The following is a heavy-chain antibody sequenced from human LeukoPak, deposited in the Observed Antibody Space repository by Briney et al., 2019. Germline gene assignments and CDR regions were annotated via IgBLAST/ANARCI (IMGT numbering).Heavy chain of an antibody. CDR1: GGSFSGYY. CDR2: IDPSGRT. Sequence: GSLSLTCAVSGGSFSGYYRSWIRQPPGKGLDRIGEIDPSGRTNYNPSLERGVTISAETPKNQSSLKLSPVTGGETAVYYCASTHYGSGSYYYNWFGPRGQGTLVTVCS. V-gene: IGHV4-34*01. CDR3: ASTHYGSGSYYYNWFGP. J-gene: IGHJ5*02. D-gene: IGHD3-10*01.